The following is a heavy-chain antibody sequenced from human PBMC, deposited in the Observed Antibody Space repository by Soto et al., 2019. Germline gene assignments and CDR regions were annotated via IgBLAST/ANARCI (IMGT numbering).Heavy chain of an antibody. V-gene: IGHV1-3*04. J-gene: IGHJ6*03. CDR2: MNTVNSNT. Sequence: ASVKVSCKASGYTFTSHAMHWVRQAPGQRLEWMGWMNTVNSNTKYSQKFQGRVTITRDTSASTAYMKLSSLRSEDTAVYYCARGPTAMRDYYMDVWGNGTTVTVSS. D-gene: IGHD2-2*01. CDR1: GYTFTSHA. CDR3: ARGPTAMRDYYMDV.